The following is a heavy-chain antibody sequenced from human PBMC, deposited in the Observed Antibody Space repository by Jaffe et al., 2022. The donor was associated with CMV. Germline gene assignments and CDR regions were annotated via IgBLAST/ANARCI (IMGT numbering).Heavy chain of an antibody. CDR1: GFTFSNYW. CDR3: AREYSSSRYFDY. CDR2: INSDGSST. Sequence: EVQLVESGGGLVQPGGSLRLSCAASGFTFSNYWMHWVRQAPGKGLVWVSRINSDGSSTNYADSVKGRFTISRDNAKNTLYLQMNSLRTEDTAVYYCAREYSSSRYFDYWGQGTLVTVSS. V-gene: IGHV3-74*01. J-gene: IGHJ4*02. D-gene: IGHD6-6*01.